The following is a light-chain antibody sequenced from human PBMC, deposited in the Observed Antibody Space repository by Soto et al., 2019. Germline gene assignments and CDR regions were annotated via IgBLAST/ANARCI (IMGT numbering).Light chain of an antibody. CDR1: QSVSTN. J-gene: IGKJ4*01. Sequence: EIVLTQSPATLSLSPGERATLSCRASQSVSTNVAWYQQKPGQAPRLLIYDASNRATGIPARFSGSGSGTDFTLTTSSLEPEDFAVYYCQHRSTWPLTFGGGTKVEIK. V-gene: IGKV3-11*01. CDR3: QHRSTWPLT. CDR2: DAS.